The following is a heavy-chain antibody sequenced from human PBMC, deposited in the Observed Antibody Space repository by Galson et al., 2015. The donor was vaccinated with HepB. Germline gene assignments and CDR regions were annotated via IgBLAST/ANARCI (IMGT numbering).Heavy chain of an antibody. D-gene: IGHD7-27*01. CDR3: ARRGWGSSFWYFDL. V-gene: IGHV5-51*01. J-gene: IGHJ2*01. CDR2: IYPGDSDT. CDR1: GYISTNYW. Sequence: QSGAEVKEPGESLKISCKASGYISTNYWIGWVRHMPGKGLEWMGRIYPGDSDTTYSPSFQGQVTISADKSIGTAYLQWNSLKASDTAIYYCARRGWGSSFWYFDLWGHGTLVTVSS.